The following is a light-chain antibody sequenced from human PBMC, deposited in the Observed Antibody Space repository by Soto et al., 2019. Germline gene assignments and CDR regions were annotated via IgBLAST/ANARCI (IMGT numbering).Light chain of an antibody. CDR3: QSYDSSLVV. Sequence: QSVLTQPPSASGGPGQRVTISCTGSSSNIGAGYDVHWYQQLPGTAPKLLIYGNSNRPSGVPDRFSGSKSGTSASLAITGLQAEDEADYYCQSYDSSLVVFGGGTKVTVL. J-gene: IGLJ2*01. CDR2: GNS. CDR1: SSNIGAGYD. V-gene: IGLV1-40*01.